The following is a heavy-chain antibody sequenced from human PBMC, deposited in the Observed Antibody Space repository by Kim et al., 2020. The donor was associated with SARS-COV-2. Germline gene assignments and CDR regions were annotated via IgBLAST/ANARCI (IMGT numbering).Heavy chain of an antibody. CDR3: AKAGYSGTERSGEIDY. CDR1: GFTFSSYA. Sequence: GGSLRLSCAASGFTFSSYAMSWVRQAPGKGLEWVSAISGSGGSTYYADSVKGRFTISRDNSKNTLYLQMNSLRAEDTAVYYCAKAGYSGTERSGEIDYWGQGTLVTVSS. D-gene: IGHD5-12*01. V-gene: IGHV3-23*01. CDR2: ISGSGGST. J-gene: IGHJ4*02.